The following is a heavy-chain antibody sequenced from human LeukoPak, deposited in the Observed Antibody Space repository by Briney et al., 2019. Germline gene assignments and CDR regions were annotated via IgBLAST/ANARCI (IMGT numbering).Heavy chain of an antibody. D-gene: IGHD6-19*01. CDR3: ARRGYSSGYASFDY. J-gene: IGHJ4*02. CDR2: FNPNSGGT. V-gene: IGHV1-2*02. Sequence: ASVKVSCKASGYTFTGYYLQWVRQAPGQGLEWMGWFNPNSGGTNYAQKFQGRVTMTRDTSISTAYMELSGLRSDDTAVYYCARRGYSSGYASFDYWGQGTLVTVSS. CDR1: GYTFTGYY.